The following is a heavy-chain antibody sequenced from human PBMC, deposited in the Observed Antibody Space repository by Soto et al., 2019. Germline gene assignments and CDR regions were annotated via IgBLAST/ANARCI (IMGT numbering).Heavy chain of an antibody. J-gene: IGHJ5*02. D-gene: IGHD1-26*01. Sequence: EVQLVESGGGLVQPGGSLKLSCAASGYSFSGTALHWVRQASGKGLEWVARVAGKNENYVTTYAASVQGRFSLSRDDSKNSAYLLRNSLKTEYPALDYCSSYSGSSTVPSALGQGTLVTVSS. CDR1: GYSFSGTA. CDR2: VAGKNENYVT. V-gene: IGHV3-73*02. CDR3: SSYSGSSTVPSA.